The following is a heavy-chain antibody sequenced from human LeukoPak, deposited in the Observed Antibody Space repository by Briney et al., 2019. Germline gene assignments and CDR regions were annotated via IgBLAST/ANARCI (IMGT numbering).Heavy chain of an antibody. CDR3: ARTHCSSTSCYSWFDP. V-gene: IGHV4-34*01. CDR2: INHSGST. Sequence: PSETLSLTCAVYGGSFSGYYWSWIRQPPGKGLEWIGEINHSGSTNYNPSLKSRVTISVDTSKNQFSLKLSSVTAADTAVYYCARTHCSSTSCYSWFDPWGQGTLVTVSS. J-gene: IGHJ5*02. D-gene: IGHD2-2*01. CDR1: GGSFSGYY.